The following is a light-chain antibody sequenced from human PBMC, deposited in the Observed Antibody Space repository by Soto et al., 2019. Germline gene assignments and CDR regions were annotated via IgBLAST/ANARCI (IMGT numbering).Light chain of an antibody. Sequence: EIVLNQSTATLSLSPGERATLSCRASQTVSSSLAWYQQKPGQAPRLLIYCASSRATGIPDRFSGSGSGTDFTLTISRLEPEDFAVYYCQQYGSSPPLTFGGGTKVDIK. CDR2: CAS. CDR3: QQYGSSPPLT. V-gene: IGKV3-20*01. CDR1: QTVSSS. J-gene: IGKJ4*01.